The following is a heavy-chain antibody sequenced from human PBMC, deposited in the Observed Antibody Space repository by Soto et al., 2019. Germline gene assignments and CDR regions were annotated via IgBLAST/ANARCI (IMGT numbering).Heavy chain of an antibody. V-gene: IGHV3-30*18. CDR3: AKDLLVHGDYVV. Sequence: TGGSRRRSWAASGFTFSSYGMHWGRQAPGKGLEWVAVISYDGSNKYYADSVKGRFTISRDNSKNTLYLQMNSLRAEDTAVYYCAKDLLVHGDYVVWRQGSLVTLSS. CDR1: GFTFSSYG. CDR2: ISYDGSNK. J-gene: IGHJ4*02. D-gene: IGHD4-17*01.